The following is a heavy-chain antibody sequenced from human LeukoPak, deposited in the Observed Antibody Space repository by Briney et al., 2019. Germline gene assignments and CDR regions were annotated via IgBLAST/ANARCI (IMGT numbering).Heavy chain of an antibody. CDR2: IQDGGVEK. CDR1: GFNFSINW. V-gene: IGHV3-7*01. CDR3: VRGYAAIPD. J-gene: IGHJ4*02. D-gene: IGHD2-15*01. Sequence: GGSLRLSCAASGFNFSINWMTWVRQAPGKGLEWVANIQDGGVEKNYVESVKGRFIISRDNAKDSLFLQMSSLRDEDTALYYCVRGYAAIPDWGQGTLVTVSS.